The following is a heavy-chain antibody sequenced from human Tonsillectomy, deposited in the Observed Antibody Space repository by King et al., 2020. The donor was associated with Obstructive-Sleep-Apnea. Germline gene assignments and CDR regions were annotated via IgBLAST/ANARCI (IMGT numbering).Heavy chain of an antibody. CDR2: ISEDGSNK. CDR3: AKGKGSGSYYHGVDV. V-gene: IGHV3-30*18. CDR1: GFTFSSYG. D-gene: IGHD3-10*01. Sequence: VQLVEAGGGVVQPGRTLRLSCAASGFTFSSYGMHWVSQAPGKVLEGVAVISEDGSNKFYADSVKGRFTISRDNSKSTLCGQMNSLRVEDTAVYHCAKGKGSGSYYHGVDVWGQGTTVTVSS. J-gene: IGHJ6*02.